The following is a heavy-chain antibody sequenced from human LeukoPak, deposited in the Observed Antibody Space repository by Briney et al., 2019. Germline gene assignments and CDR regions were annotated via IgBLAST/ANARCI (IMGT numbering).Heavy chain of an antibody. D-gene: IGHD6-6*01. J-gene: IGHJ4*02. V-gene: IGHV1-18*01. CDR2: ISGYNGNT. Sequence: ASVKVSCEASGYIFSSYGISWVRQAPGQGLEWMGWISGYNGNTNYAEKFQGRVTMTSETSTSTAYMEWRSVRSDDTAVYYCAGDSPLEYSNSARGFDYWGQGTLVTVSS. CDR1: GYIFSSYG. CDR3: AGDSPLEYSNSARGFDY.